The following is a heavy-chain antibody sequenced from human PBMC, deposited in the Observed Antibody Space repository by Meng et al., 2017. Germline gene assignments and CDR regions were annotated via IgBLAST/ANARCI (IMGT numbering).Heavy chain of an antibody. CDR3: ARGTGTAMAKFFDY. J-gene: IGHJ4*02. CDR1: GRTFSRCA. CDR2: IIPIFGTA. V-gene: IGHV1-69*01. D-gene: IGHD5-18*01. Sequence: VQCGGWVKMRWSLGTVSSHASGRTFSRCAINWVRKAPGPGLEWMGGIIPIFGTANYAQKFQGRVKITADESTSTAYMELSCLRSEDTDVYYCARGTGTAMAKFFDYWGQGTLVTVSS.